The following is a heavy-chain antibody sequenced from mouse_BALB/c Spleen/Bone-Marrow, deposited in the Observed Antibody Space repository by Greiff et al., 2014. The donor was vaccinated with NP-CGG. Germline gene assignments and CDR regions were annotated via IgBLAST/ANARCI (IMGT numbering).Heavy chain of an antibody. V-gene: IGHV14-3*02. J-gene: IGHJ4*01. CDR3: ARWLLPYGLDY. Sequence: EVQLQQSGAELVKPGASVKLSCTASGFNIKDTYMHWVKQRPGQGLEWIGRIDPANGNTKYDPKFQGKATITADSSSNTAYLLLSSLTSEDTAVYYCARWLLPYGLDYWGQGTSVTVSS. CDR2: IDPANGNT. D-gene: IGHD2-3*01. CDR1: GFNIKDTY.